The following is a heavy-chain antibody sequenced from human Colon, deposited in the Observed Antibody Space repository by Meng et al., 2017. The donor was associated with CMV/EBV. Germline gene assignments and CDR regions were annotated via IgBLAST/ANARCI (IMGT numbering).Heavy chain of an antibody. CDR3: ARTLRIAVAGNHFDF. J-gene: IGHJ4*02. Sequence: ASVQVSCKASGYTFTDYYMHWVRQAPGQGLEWMGWISPNTGGTNYVQKFQGRVTMTRDTSISTAYMELTGLTFDDTAVYFCARTLRIAVAGNHFDFWGQGTLVTVSS. D-gene: IGHD6-19*01. CDR2: ISPNTGGT. V-gene: IGHV1-2*02. CDR1: GYTFTDYY.